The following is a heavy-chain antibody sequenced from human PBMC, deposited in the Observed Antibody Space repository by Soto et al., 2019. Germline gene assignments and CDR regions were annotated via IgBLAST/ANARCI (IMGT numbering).Heavy chain of an antibody. V-gene: IGHV1-46*03. J-gene: IGHJ4*02. D-gene: IGHD3-10*01. Sequence: QVQLVQSGAEVKKPGASVKVSCKASGYTFTSYYMHWVRQAPGQGLEWMGIINPSGGSTSYAQKFQRRVTMPRDQSKSTVYMELSSRRSEDTAEYYCASAIMVRGVITPGEDYWGQGTLVTVSS. CDR2: INPSGGST. CDR1: GYTFTSYY. CDR3: ASAIMVRGVITPGEDY.